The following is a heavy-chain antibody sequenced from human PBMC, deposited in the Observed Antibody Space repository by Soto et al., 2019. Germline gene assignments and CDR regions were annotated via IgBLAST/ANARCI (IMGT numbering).Heavy chain of an antibody. D-gene: IGHD2-21*01. CDR2: MNPNSGNT. J-gene: IGHJ4*02. CDR3: ATERAIRGFDY. CDR1: GYTFTSYD. Sequence: QVQLVQSGAEVKKPGASVKVSCKASGYTFTSYDINWVRQATGQGLEWMGWMNPNSGNTGYAQKFQGRVTMTRNTSRRTAYMELSSLRSEDTAVYYWATERAIRGFDYWGQGTLVTVSS. V-gene: IGHV1-8*01.